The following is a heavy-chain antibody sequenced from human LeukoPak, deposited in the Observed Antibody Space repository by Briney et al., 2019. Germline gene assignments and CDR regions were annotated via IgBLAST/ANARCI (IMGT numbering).Heavy chain of an antibody. J-gene: IGHJ6*03. D-gene: IGHD5-18*01. CDR2: VKHEGSEK. CDR3: ARAERGYSFYYYYMDV. Sequence: GGSLRLSCAASGFTFSTYWMTWVRQAPGTGLEWVANVKHEGSEKYYVDSVKGRFTISRDNAKNSLYLQMHSLRAEDTAVYYCARAERGYSFYYYYMDVWGKGTTVTVSS. V-gene: IGHV3-7*01. CDR1: GFTFSTYW.